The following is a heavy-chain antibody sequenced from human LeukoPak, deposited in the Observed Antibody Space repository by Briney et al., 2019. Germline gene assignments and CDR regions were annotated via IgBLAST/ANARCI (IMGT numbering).Heavy chain of an antibody. CDR3: ASGWYVWWAFDY. CDR2: ISYDGNNK. V-gene: IGHV3-30*04. Sequence: GGSLRLACAASGFTFNSYTMPWVRQAPGKGLEWVAVISYDGNNKYYADSVKGRLTISRDNSKNTLYLHMNSLRADDTAVYYCASGWYVWWAFDYWGQGTLVTVSS. D-gene: IGHD6-19*01. J-gene: IGHJ4*02. CDR1: GFTFNSYT.